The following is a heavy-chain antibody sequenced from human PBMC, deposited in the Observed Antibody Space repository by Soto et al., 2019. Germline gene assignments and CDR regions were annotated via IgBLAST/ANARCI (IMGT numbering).Heavy chain of an antibody. CDR3: ARVSRKDTAMVRFDY. Sequence: SETLSLTCTVSGGSISSYYWSWIRQPPGKGLEWIGYTYYSGSTNYNPSLKSRVTISVDTSKNQFSLKLSSVTAADTAVYYCARVSRKDTAMVRFDYWGQGTLVTVSS. J-gene: IGHJ4*02. CDR1: GGSISSYY. D-gene: IGHD5-18*01. V-gene: IGHV4-59*01. CDR2: TYYSGST.